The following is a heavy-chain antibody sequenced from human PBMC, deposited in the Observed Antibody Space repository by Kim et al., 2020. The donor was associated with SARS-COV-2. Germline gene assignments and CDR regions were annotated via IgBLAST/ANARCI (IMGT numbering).Heavy chain of an antibody. CDR1: GFTFSSYG. D-gene: IGHD3-22*01. CDR2: IWYDGSNK. Sequence: GGSLRLSCAASGFTFSSYGMHWVRQAPGKGLEWVAVIWYDGSNKYYADSVKGRFTISRDNSKNTLYLQMNSLRAEDTAVYYCARDRGYYYDSSGPEYYFDYWGQGTLVTVSS. V-gene: IGHV3-33*01. CDR3: ARDRGYYYDSSGPEYYFDY. J-gene: IGHJ4*02.